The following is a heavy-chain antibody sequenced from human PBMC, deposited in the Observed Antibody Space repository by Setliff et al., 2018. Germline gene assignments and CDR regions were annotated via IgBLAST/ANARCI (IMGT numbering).Heavy chain of an antibody. CDR2: IYPGDFDT. CDR1: GYSFTKYW. J-gene: IGHJ3*02. Sequence: GESLKISYTASGYSFTKYWIGWVRQMAGKGLEWMAIIYPGDFDTRYSPSFQGQVTILADKSISTAYLQWNSLKASDTAMYYCARPIGGNYYGAFENWGQGTMVTVSS. D-gene: IGHD3-10*01. V-gene: IGHV5-51*01. CDR3: ARPIGGNYYGAFEN.